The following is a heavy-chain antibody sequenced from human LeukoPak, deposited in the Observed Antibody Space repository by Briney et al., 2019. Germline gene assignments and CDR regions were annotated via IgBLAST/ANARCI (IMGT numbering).Heavy chain of an antibody. CDR2: IYYSGST. V-gene: IGHV4-59*12. D-gene: IGHD3-22*01. CDR3: ARVPPVYDSSGYYFDY. CDR1: SDSISSYY. Sequence: SETLSLTCTVSSDSISSYYWSWIRQPPGKGLEWIGYIYYSGSTYYNPSLKSRVTISVDTSKNQFSLKLSSVTAADTAVYYCARVPPVYDSSGYYFDYWGQGTLVTVSS. J-gene: IGHJ4*02.